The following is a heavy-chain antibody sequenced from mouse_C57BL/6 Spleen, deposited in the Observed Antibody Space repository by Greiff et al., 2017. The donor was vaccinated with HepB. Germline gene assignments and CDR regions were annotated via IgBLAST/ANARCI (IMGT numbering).Heavy chain of an antibody. CDR3: ARRVLTGSLMDY. J-gene: IGHJ4*01. D-gene: IGHD4-1*01. CDR1: GFTFSDYG. Sequence: DVKLVESGGGLVKPGGSLKLSCAASGFTFSDYGMHWVRQAPEKGLEWVAYISSGSSTIYYADTVKGRFTISRDNAKNTLFLQMTSLRSEDTAMYYCARRVLTGSLMDYWGQGTSVTVSS. CDR2: ISSGSSTI. V-gene: IGHV5-17*01.